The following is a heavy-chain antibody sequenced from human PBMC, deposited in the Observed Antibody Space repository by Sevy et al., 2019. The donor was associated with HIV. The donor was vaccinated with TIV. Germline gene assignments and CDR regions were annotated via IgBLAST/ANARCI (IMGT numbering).Heavy chain of an antibody. Sequence: ASVKVSCKISGYTLTELSMHWVRQAPGKGLEWMGGFDPEDGETSYAQRFQGRVTMTEDTSADTAYMELGSLRSEDTAVYYCATGFPGEYPECGSFRCYTDYFDQWGQGTLVTVSS. CDR2: FDPEDGET. CDR1: GYTLTELS. J-gene: IGHJ4*02. V-gene: IGHV1-24*01. D-gene: IGHD2-2*02. CDR3: ATGFPGEYPECGSFRCYTDYFDQ.